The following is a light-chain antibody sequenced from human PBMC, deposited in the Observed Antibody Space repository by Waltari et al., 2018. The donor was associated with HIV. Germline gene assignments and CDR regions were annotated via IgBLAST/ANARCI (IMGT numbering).Light chain of an antibody. CDR1: SGDVGGYNF. CDR2: NVN. Sequence: QSALTQPASVSGSPGQSITIPCTGTSGDVGGYNFVSWYQKPQGKAPKLIIYNVNSRPSGVSIRFSGSRSANTASLTISGLQAEDEADYFCSSYTSSGPRYVLFGGGTRLTVL. V-gene: IGLV2-14*03. CDR3: SSYTSSGPRYVL. J-gene: IGLJ2*01.